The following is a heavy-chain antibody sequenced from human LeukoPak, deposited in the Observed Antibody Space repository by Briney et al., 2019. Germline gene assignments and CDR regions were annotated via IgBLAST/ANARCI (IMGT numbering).Heavy chain of an antibody. CDR1: GLTVSTNY. CDR2: IYSSGVT. J-gene: IGHJ4*02. V-gene: IGHV3-66*01. Sequence: GGSLRLSCAASGLTVSTNYMNWVRQAPGKGPEWVAVIYSSGVTYYADSVKGRFTISRDNSKNTVNLQMTSLRAEDTAVYYCARLWSNYGNSFDSWGQGTLVTVAS. CDR3: ARLWSNYGNSFDS. D-gene: IGHD4-17*01.